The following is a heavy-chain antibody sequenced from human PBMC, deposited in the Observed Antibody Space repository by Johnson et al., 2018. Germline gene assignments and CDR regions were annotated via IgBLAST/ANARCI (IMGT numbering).Heavy chain of an antibody. CDR2: IDGSGLDT. Sequence: EVQLVESGGGLVQPGGSLRLSCAASGFTFSRNPMRWVRQAPGKGLEWVSAIDGSGLDTYYADSVKGRFTIARDNSKNTLYLERNSLRAEDTAVYYCAKVFGTYYMDVWGKVTTVTVSS. CDR3: AKVFGTYYMDV. V-gene: IGHV3-23*04. CDR1: GFTFSRNP. J-gene: IGHJ6*03. D-gene: IGHD1-14*01.